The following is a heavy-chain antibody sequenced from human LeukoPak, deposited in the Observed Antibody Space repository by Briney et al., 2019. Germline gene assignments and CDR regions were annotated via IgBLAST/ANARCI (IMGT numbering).Heavy chain of an antibody. Sequence: PGGSLRLSCAASGFTFDDYAMHWVRQAPGKGLEWITFIENAGTNEHYADSVRGRFTISRDNSRNTVDLHMNSLRVEDSAVYYCASNPGTDRLIYWGQGALVSVFS. CDR3: ASNPGTDRLIY. CDR2: IENAGTNE. D-gene: IGHD2-8*02. J-gene: IGHJ4*02. V-gene: IGHV3-30*04. CDR1: GFTFDDYA.